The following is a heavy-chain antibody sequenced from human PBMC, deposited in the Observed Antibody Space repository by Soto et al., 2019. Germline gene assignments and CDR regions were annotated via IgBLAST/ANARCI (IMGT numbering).Heavy chain of an antibody. CDR3: ARSRSSSWYEYYFDY. V-gene: IGHV3-7*01. D-gene: IGHD6-13*01. CDR2: IKQDGSEK. CDR1: GFTFSSYW. Sequence: EVQLVESGGGLVQPGGSLRLSCAASGFTFSSYWMSWVRQAPGKGLEWVANIKQDGSEKYYVDSVKGRFTISRDNAKNPLDLQKNNLKSGETAGYYCARSRSSSWYEYYFDYWGQGTLVTVSS. J-gene: IGHJ4*02.